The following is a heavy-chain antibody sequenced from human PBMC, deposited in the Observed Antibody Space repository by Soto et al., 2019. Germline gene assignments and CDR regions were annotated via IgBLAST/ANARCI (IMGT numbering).Heavy chain of an antibody. D-gene: IGHD3-3*01. CDR1: GGSFSGYY. Sequence: PSETLSLTCAVYGGSFSGYYWSWIRQPPGKGLEWIGEINHSGSTNYNPSLKSRVTISVDTSKNQFSLKLSSVTAADTAVYYCARAPYKYYDFWSGYYTGRYFDYWGQGTLVTVSS. CDR2: INHSGST. J-gene: IGHJ4*02. V-gene: IGHV4-34*01. CDR3: ARAPYKYYDFWSGYYTGRYFDY.